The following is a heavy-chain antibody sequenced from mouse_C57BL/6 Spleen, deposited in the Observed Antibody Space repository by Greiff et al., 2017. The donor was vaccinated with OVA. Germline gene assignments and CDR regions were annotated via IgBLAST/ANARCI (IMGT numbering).Heavy chain of an antibody. CDR1: GFTFSDAW. D-gene: IGHD2-2*01. Sequence: EVQGVESGGGLVQPGGSMKLSCAASGFTFSDAWMDWVRQSPEKGLEWVAEIRNKANNHATYYAESVKGRFTISRDDSKSSVYLQMNSLRAEDTGIYYCTRGYYGYAWFAYWGQGTLVTVSA. CDR2: IRNKANNHAT. CDR3: TRGYYGYAWFAY. J-gene: IGHJ3*01. V-gene: IGHV6-6*01.